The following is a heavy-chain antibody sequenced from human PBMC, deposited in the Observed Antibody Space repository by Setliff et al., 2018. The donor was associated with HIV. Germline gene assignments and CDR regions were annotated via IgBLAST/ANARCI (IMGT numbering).Heavy chain of an antibody. CDR2: ISHSGGTI. Sequence: PGGSLRLSCAASGFTLSDHHMNWIRRAPGKGLEWVSCISHSGGTIKYADFVRGRFTISRDIAKNTPYLQMTSLRAEDTAVYYCARGPQYNFWGGYLGLWGRGTLVTVSS. CDR1: GFTLSDHH. D-gene: IGHD3-3*01. CDR3: ARGPQYNFWGGYLGL. V-gene: IGHV3-11*04. J-gene: IGHJ4*02.